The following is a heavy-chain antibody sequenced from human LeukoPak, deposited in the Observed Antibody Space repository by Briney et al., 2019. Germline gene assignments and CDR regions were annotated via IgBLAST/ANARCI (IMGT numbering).Heavy chain of an antibody. V-gene: IGHV3-74*01. CDR1: GFTFSSYW. Sequence: GGSLRLSCAASGFTFSSYWMHWVRHAPGKGLVWVSRINSDVSTTNYADSVKGRFTISRDNAKNTLYLQMNSLRAEDTAMYYCAKDRGDGSFDYWGQGTLVTVSS. J-gene: IGHJ4*02. CDR2: INSDVSTT. CDR3: AKDRGDGSFDY. D-gene: IGHD5-24*01.